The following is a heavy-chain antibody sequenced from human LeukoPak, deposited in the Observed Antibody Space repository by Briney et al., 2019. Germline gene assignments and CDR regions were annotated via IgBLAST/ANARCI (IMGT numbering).Heavy chain of an antibody. CDR2: ISGSGGST. V-gene: IGHV3-23*01. J-gene: IGHJ5*02. D-gene: IGHD6-13*01. CDR1: GFTVSSYA. Sequence: PGGSLRLSCAASGFTVSSYAMSWVRQAPGKGLEWVSAISGSGGSTYYADSVKGRFTISRDNSKNTLYLQMNSLRAEDTAVYYCAKDHVYSSSWNWFDPWGQGTLVTVSS. CDR3: AKDHVYSSSWNWFDP.